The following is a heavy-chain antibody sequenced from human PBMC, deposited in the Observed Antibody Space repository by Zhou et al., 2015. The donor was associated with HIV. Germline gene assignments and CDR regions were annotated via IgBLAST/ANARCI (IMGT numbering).Heavy chain of an antibody. V-gene: IGHV1-2*06. CDR3: ARESGDGSGSFDS. D-gene: IGHD3-10*01. CDR1: EYTFTVYY. J-gene: IGHJ4*02. CDR2: ISPNSGGT. Sequence: QVQLVQSGAEVKKPGASVKVSCKASEYTFTVYYMHWVRQAPGQGFEWMGRISPNSGGTNYAQKFQGRVTMTRDTSITTAYMELTRLRSDDTAVYYCARESGDGSGSFDSWGQGTLVTVSS.